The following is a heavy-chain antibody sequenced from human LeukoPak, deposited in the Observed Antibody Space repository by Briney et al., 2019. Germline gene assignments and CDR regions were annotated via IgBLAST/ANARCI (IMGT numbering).Heavy chain of an antibody. Sequence: SETLSLTCTVSGGSISSSSYYWGWIRRPPGKGLEWIGSIYYSGSTFYNPSLRSRVTISVDTSNSQFSLKVMSVTAADTAVYYCAREVSASYDNWGQGTLVTVSS. D-gene: IGHD2-2*01. J-gene: IGHJ4*02. CDR3: AREVSASYDN. CDR1: GGSISSSSYY. V-gene: IGHV4-39*02. CDR2: IYYSGST.